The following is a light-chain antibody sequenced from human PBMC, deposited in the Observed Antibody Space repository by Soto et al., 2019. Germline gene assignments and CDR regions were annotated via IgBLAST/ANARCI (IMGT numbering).Light chain of an antibody. V-gene: IGKV2-24*01. CDR3: MQATSYLPYT. CDR1: ESLVHSDGRTY. CDR2: QIS. J-gene: IGKJ2*01. Sequence: EIVLTQAPIPSPVTLGQTASISCRSSESLVHSDGRTYLSWFHQRPGLPPRLLIWQISNRFWGVADKCSGSGAGTDFTVEISRVESEDVGVFFCMQATSYLPYTFWLATKLKI.